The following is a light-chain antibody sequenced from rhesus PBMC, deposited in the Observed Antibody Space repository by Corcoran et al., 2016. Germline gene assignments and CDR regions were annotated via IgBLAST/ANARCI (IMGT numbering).Light chain of an antibody. CDR2: GAS. J-gene: IGKJ3*01. CDR1: QSVSSS. Sequence: EIVMTQSPATLSLSPGERATLSCRASQSVSSSLAWYQQKPGPAPRLLSYGASSRATGIPDRFSGSGSGTDFTITLSSLEPEDVAVYYYLQHSNWLLPFGPGTKLDIK. CDR3: LQHSNWLLP. V-gene: IGKV3-24*01.